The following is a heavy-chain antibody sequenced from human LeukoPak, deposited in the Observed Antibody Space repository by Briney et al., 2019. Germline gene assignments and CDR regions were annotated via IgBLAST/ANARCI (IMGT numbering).Heavy chain of an antibody. Sequence: ASVKVSCKASGYTFTNNAMNWVRQAPGQGLEWMGWINPNSGGTNYAQKFQGRVTMTRDTSIGTAYMELSRLRSDDTAVYYCARGLVVTTSWFDPWGQGTLVTVSS. CDR1: GYTFTNNA. D-gene: IGHD4-23*01. CDR2: INPNSGGT. V-gene: IGHV1-2*02. CDR3: ARGLVVTTSWFDP. J-gene: IGHJ5*02.